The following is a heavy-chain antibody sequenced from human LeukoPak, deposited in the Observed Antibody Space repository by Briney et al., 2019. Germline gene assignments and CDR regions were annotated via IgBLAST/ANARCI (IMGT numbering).Heavy chain of an antibody. CDR2: IYYSGST. Sequence: SETLSLTRTVSGGSISSGRYYWGWLRQPPGKGLEWLGSIYYSGSTYYNPSRKRRVTVSVNTSWNQFSLKLSSVTAADTAVYYCARAFCSSTNCSPNWFDPWGQGTLVTVSS. V-gene: IGHV4-39*07. D-gene: IGHD2-2*01. CDR3: ARAFCSSTNCSPNWFDP. J-gene: IGHJ5*02. CDR1: GGSISSGRYY.